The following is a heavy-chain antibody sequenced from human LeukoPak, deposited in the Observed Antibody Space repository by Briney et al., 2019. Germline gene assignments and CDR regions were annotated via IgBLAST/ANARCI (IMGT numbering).Heavy chain of an antibody. CDR3: ARSNRYYDFWSGSNYYYYYMDV. D-gene: IGHD3-3*01. J-gene: IGHJ6*03. Sequence: PSETLSLTCAVYGGSFSGYYWSWIRQPPGKGLEWIGEINHSGSTNYNPSLKSRVTISVDTSKNQFSLKLSSVTAADTAVYYCARSNRYYDFWSGSNYYYYYMDVWGKGTTVTVSS. V-gene: IGHV4-34*01. CDR1: GGSFSGYY. CDR2: INHSGST.